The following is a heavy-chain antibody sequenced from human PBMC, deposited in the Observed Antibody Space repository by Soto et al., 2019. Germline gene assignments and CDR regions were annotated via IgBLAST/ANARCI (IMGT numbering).Heavy chain of an antibody. D-gene: IGHD1-1*01. J-gene: IGHJ5*02. CDR3: TTEQSDDKSVGP. CDR2: IYYIGGT. CDR1: GTALSSGGYF. V-gene: IGHV4-61*08. Sequence: PSETLSLTCTVSGTALSSGGYFYTWFRHPPGNGLEWLGYIYYIGGTNYNPSLKSRVTISLDKSKSQFSLRLISVTAADTAVYYCTTEQSDDKSVGPWGQGTRVTF.